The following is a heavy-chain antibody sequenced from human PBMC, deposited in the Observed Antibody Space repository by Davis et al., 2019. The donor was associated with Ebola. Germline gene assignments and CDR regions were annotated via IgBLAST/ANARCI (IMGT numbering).Heavy chain of an antibody. CDR1: GYNFKNYA. D-gene: IGHD6-19*01. J-gene: IGHJ4*01. Sequence: AASVKVSCKASGYNFKNYAITWVRLAPGQGLEWMGMINPNDGRTIYAQKFQGRVTMTRDTSTSTVYMELSSLRSEDTAVYYCAREDGSGWFAYWGHGTLVTVSS. V-gene: IGHV1-46*02. CDR3: AREDGSGWFAY. CDR2: INPNDGRT.